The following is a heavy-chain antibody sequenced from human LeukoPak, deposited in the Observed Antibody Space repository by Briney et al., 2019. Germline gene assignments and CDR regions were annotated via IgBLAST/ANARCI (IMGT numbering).Heavy chain of an antibody. V-gene: IGHV3-23*01. CDR1: GFSFSNYA. CDR3: AKWGDYDVLTGYYDSDY. D-gene: IGHD3-9*01. J-gene: IGHJ4*02. Sequence: PGASLRLSCAASGFSFSNYAMSWVRQAPGKGLEWVSAISGGDDSTYYADSVKGRFTISRDTSKNTLYLQMNSLRAEDTAVYYCAKWGDYDVLTGYYDSDYWGQGTLVTVSS. CDR2: ISGGDDST.